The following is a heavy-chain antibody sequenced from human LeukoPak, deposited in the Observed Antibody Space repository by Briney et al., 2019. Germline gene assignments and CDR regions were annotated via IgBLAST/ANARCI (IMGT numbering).Heavy chain of an antibody. D-gene: IGHD2-15*01. J-gene: IGHJ4*02. CDR2: INPNSGGT. CDR3: ARGASLIVVVVAAGFP. Sequence: RASVKVSCKASGYIFTGYYMHWVRQAPGQGLEWMGWINPNSGGTNYAQKFQGRVTMTRDTSISTAYMELSRLRSDDTAVYYCARGASLIVVVVAAGFPWGQGTLVTVSS. V-gene: IGHV1-2*02. CDR1: GYIFTGYY.